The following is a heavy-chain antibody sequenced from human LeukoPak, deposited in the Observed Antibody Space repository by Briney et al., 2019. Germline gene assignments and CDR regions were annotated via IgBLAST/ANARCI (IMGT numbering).Heavy chain of an antibody. D-gene: IGHD2-2*01. Sequence: GASVKVSCKASGYTFTGYYMHWVRQAPGQGLEWMGWINPNSGGTNYAQKFQGRVTMTRDTSISTAYMELSGLRSDDTAVYYCARGPAATAYYYYYMDVWGKGTTVTVSS. CDR1: GYTFTGYY. CDR3: ARGPAATAYYYYYMDV. CDR2: INPNSGGT. V-gene: IGHV1-2*02. J-gene: IGHJ6*03.